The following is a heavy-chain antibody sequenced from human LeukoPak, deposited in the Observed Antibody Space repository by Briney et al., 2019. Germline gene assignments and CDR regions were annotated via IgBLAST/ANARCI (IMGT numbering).Heavy chain of an antibody. V-gene: IGHV3-21*01. D-gene: IGHD1-1*01. CDR2: IRKDSSEL. CDR1: GFTFSDCS. J-gene: IGHJ4*02. Sequence: GGSLRLSCVASGFTFSDCSLNWVRQAPGKGLEWLSSIRKDSSELFYADSVRGRFTISRDNAKNSLYLQMNSLRGEDTAVYYCAKDLQQLEAFDSWGQGTLVTVSS. CDR3: AKDLQQLEAFDS.